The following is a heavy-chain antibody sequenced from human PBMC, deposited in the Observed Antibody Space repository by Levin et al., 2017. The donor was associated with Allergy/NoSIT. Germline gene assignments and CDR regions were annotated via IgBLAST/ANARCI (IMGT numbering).Heavy chain of an antibody. J-gene: IGHJ6*04. D-gene: IGHD3-9*01. V-gene: IGHV3-66*02. CDR1: GFTIRSSY. Sequence: GGSLRLSCVASGFTIRSSYMSWVRQAPGKGLEWVSLIYSGGSTYYADSVRGRFTISRDISKNTLYFQMNSLRPEDTDLYYCARTHYDVLTSQMDLWGEGTTVNVSS. CDR3: ARTHYDVLTSQMDL. CDR2: IYSGGST.